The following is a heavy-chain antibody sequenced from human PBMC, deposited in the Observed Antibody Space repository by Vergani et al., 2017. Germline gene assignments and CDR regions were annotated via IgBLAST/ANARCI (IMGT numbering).Heavy chain of an antibody. V-gene: IGHV4-59*12. J-gene: IGHJ4*02. CDR1: GGSISSYY. Sequence: QVQLQESGPGLVKPSETLSLTCTVSGGSISSYYWSWIRQPPGKGLEWIGYIYYSGSTNYNPSLKSRVTISVDTSKNQFSLKLSSVTAADTAVYYCALSPFYGSGKDYFDYWGQGTLVTVSS. CDR3: ALSPFYGSGKDYFDY. CDR2: IYYSGST. D-gene: IGHD3-10*01.